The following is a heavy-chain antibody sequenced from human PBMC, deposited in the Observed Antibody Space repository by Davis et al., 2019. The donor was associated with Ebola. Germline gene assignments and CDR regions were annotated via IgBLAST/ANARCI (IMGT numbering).Heavy chain of an antibody. CDR1: GFTFSSYS. CDR2: ISSSSSYI. CDR3: AKSGPPSYDYIWGSYHYYYGMDV. D-gene: IGHD3-16*02. Sequence: GGSLRLSCAASGFTFSSYSMNWVRQAPGKGLEWVSSISSSSSYIYYADSVKGRFTISRDNSKNTLYLQMNSLRAEDTAVYYCAKSGPPSYDYIWGSYHYYYGMDVWGQGTTVTVSS. V-gene: IGHV3-21*04. J-gene: IGHJ6*02.